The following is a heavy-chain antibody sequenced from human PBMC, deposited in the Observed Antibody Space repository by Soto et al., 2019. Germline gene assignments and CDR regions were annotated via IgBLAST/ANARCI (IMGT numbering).Heavy chain of an antibody. CDR2: VSTSGAN. V-gene: IGHV4-4*07. D-gene: IGHD3-16*02. J-gene: IGHJ6*02. CDR1: DDFISSYY. Sequence: SETLSLTCTVSDDFISSYYWNWIRQPAGKGLEWIGRVSTSGANNYNPSLESRVTMSVDTSKKQFSLKLSSVTAADTAVYYCAREDRLGYYYGMDVWGQGTTVTVSS. CDR3: AREDRLGYYYGMDV.